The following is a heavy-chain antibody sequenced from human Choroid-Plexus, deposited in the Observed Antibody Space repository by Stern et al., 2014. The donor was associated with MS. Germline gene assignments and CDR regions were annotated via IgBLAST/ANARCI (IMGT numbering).Heavy chain of an antibody. D-gene: IGHD5-24*01. CDR1: GFNFNYYA. CDR2: TSYVGSNQ. J-gene: IGHJ4*02. Sequence: EQLVASGGGVVQPGRSLRLSCAASGFNFNYYAMTWVRQAPGKGLEWVHCTSYVGSNQNYADSVKGRFTISRDNSKNTLYLQMNSLRAADTAVYYCAKDRWGDGYPIFDYWGQGTVVTVSS. V-gene: IGHV3-30*18. CDR3: AKDRWGDGYPIFDY.